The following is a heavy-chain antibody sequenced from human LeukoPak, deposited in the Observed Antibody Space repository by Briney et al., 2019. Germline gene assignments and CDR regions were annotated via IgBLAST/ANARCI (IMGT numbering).Heavy chain of an antibody. Sequence: GGSLSLFCAPTGFTFSVHHMGWMRQSPGRGREWPSYMCGSGIYYADSVKGRFTISRDNAKNSLYLQMSSLRAEDSAVYFCARRSLTTGGHAFDVWGQGTLVTVSS. CDR3: ARRSLTTGGHAFDV. D-gene: IGHD1-1*01. CDR1: GFTFSVHH. V-gene: IGHV3-11*01. CDR2: MCGSGI. J-gene: IGHJ3*01.